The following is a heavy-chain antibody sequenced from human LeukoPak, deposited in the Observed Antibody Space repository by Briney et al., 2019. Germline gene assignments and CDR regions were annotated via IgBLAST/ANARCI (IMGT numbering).Heavy chain of an antibody. CDR2: NYHSEST. CDR1: GGSISIYY. D-gene: IGHD3-10*01. CDR3: ARERTGRSNIDY. J-gene: IGHJ4*02. Sequence: PSETLSLTCTVSGGSISIYYWSWIRQPPGKGLEWIGSNYHSESTYYNPSLKSRVTISVDTSKNQFSLKLSSVTAADTAVYYCARERTGRSNIDYWGQGTLVTVSS. V-gene: IGHV4-38-2*02.